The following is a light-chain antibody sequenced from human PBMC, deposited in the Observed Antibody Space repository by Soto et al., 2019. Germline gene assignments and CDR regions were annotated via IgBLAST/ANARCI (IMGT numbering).Light chain of an antibody. CDR3: QQYGSSPPIT. CDR2: GAS. J-gene: IGKJ5*01. Sequence: EIGLTQSPGTLSLSPGERATLSCRASQRVSSSYLAWYQQKPGQAPRLLIYGASSRATGIPDRFSGSGSGTDFTLTISRLEPEAFAVYYCQQYGSSPPITFGQGTRLEIK. CDR1: QRVSSSY. V-gene: IGKV3-20*01.